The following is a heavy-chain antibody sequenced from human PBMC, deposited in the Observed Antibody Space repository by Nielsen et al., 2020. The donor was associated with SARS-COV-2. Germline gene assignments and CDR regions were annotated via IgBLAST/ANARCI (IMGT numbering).Heavy chain of an antibody. D-gene: IGHD5-18*01. CDR1: GFTFIKSA. CDR3: AKDLSDELHAYSHGVGGYFDY. J-gene: IGHJ4*02. CDR2: ITHDGASR. V-gene: IGHV3-30-3*01. Sequence: GESLKISCAASGFTFIKSAMHWVRQAPGKGLEWVATITHDGASRDYADSAKGRLTISRDNSKSTLYLQMSSLRPEDTAVYYCAKDLSDELHAYSHGVGGYFDYWGQGSLVTVSS.